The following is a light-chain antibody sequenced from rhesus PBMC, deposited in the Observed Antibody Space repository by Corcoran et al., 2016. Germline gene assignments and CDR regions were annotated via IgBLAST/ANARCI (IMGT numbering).Light chain of an antibody. CDR2: DVR. V-gene: IGLV2-32*01. CDR1: SSDIGVYNF. J-gene: IGLJ1*01. CDR3: CSYAGSYSFYI. Sequence: QAGLTQPRSVYGSPGQSVTISCPGTSSDIGVYNFVSWYQMHPGTAPKLMIYDVRRRPSGVSDRFSGSKSCNTASLTSSGLQAEDEADYYCCSYAGSYSFYIFGGGTRLTVL.